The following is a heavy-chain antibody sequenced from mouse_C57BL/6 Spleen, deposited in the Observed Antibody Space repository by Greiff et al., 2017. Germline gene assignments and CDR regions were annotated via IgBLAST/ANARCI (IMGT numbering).Heavy chain of an antibody. CDR1: GYSFTSYY. V-gene: IGHV1-66*01. Sequence: VQLQQSGPELVKPGASVKISCKASGYSFTSYYIHWVKQRPGQGLEWIGWIYPGSGNTKYNEKFKGKATLTADTSSSTAYMQLSSLTSEDSAVYYCARTGSLYYFDYWGQGTTLTVSS. J-gene: IGHJ2*01. CDR2: IYPGSGNT. CDR3: ARTGSLYYFDY. D-gene: IGHD6-1*01.